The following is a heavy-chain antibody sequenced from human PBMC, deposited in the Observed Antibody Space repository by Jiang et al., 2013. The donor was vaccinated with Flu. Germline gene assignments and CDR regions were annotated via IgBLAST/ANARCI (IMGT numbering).Heavy chain of an antibody. CDR1: GYTFTSYA. Sequence: QSGSELKKPGASVKVSCKASGYTFTSYAMNWVRQAPGQGLEWMGWINTNTGNPTYAQGFTGRFVFSLDTSVSTAYLQISSLKAEDTAVYYCARDFRRTYDFWSGYYIDYYYGMDVWGQGTTVTVSS. D-gene: IGHD3-3*01. CDR3: ARDFRRTYDFWSGYYIDYYYGMDV. J-gene: IGHJ6*02. V-gene: IGHV7-4-1*02. CDR2: INTNTGNP.